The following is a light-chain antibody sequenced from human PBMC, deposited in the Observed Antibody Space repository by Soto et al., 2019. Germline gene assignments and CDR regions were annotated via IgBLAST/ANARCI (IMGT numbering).Light chain of an antibody. V-gene: IGLV2-11*01. J-gene: IGLJ1*01. CDR2: DVT. CDR1: SSDVGGYNY. Sequence: QSALTQPRSVSGSPGQSVAISCTGTSSDVGGYNYVSWYQQHPGKAPKLMIYDVTKRLSGVPDRFSASKSGNTASLTISGLQADDEADYYCCSYAGSYSYVFGTGTKLTVL. CDR3: CSYAGSYSYV.